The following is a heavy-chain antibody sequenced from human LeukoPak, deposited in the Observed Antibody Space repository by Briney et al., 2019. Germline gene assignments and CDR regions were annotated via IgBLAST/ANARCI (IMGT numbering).Heavy chain of an antibody. Sequence: ASVKVSCKVSGYALSHLSMQWVRQAPGKGLEWMGGYDPEDDKIIFTQKFQGRVTMTEDTSTETVYMELRSLRPDDTAVYYCATSRWELFLHPTGLHDYWGQGTLITVSS. D-gene: IGHD1-1*01. CDR2: YDPEDDKI. CDR1: GYALSHLS. V-gene: IGHV1-24*01. CDR3: ATSRWELFLHPTGLHDY. J-gene: IGHJ4*02.